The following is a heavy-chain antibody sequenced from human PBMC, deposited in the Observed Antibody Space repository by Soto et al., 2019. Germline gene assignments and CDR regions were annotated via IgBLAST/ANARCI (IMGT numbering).Heavy chain of an antibody. J-gene: IGHJ6*02. CDR2: IYYSGST. D-gene: IGHD3-9*01. V-gene: IGHV4-61*01. CDR3: ERDRNYDILTGYYHDYYYGMDV. CDR1: GCSVSSGSYY. Sequence: SETLSLTCTVSGCSVSSGSYYWVWIRQPPGKGLEWIGHIYYSGSTNYNPSLKSRVTISVYTSKNQFSLKLSSVTAADTAVYYCERDRNYDILTGYYHDYYYGMDVWGQGTTVTVSS.